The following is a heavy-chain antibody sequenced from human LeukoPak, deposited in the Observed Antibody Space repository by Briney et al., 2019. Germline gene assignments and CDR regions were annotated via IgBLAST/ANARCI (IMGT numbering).Heavy chain of an antibody. Sequence: SETLSLTCAVYGGSFSGYYWSWIRQPPGKGLEWIGEINHSGSTNYNPSLKGRVTISVDTSKNQFSLKLSSVTAADTAVYYCARGRGYSGSGGFYWGQGTLVTVSS. CDR3: ARGRGYSGSGGFY. V-gene: IGHV4-34*01. CDR1: GGSFSGYY. CDR2: INHSGST. J-gene: IGHJ4*02. D-gene: IGHD5-12*01.